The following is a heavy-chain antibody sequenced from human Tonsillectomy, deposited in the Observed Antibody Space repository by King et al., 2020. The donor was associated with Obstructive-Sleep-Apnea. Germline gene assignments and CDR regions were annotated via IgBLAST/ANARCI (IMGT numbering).Heavy chain of an antibody. CDR2: TYYRSKWYN. Sequence: VQLQQSGPGLVKPSQTFSLTCAISGDSVSSHSDAWNWIRQSPSRSLAWLGRTYYRSKWYNDYAVSVKSRITINPDTSKNHISLPLNAVTPEASAVYYCARGGYGAGTLLTDWGQGTLVTVSS. V-gene: IGHV6-1*01. D-gene: IGHD3-10*01. J-gene: IGHJ4*02. CDR1: GDSVSSHSDA. CDR3: ARGGYGAGTLLTD.